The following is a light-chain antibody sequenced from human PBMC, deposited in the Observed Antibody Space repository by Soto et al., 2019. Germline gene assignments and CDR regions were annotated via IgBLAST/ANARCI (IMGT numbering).Light chain of an antibody. CDR2: DAS. CDR1: QDISNY. V-gene: IGKV1-33*01. CDR3: QQYDNLPPDT. J-gene: IGKJ2*01. Sequence: DIQMTQSPSSLSASVGDRVTITCQASQDISNYLNWYQQKPGKAPKLLIYDASKLDTGVPSRFSGSGSGTDFPFTISSLQPEDIATYYCQQYDNLPPDTFGQGTKLEIK.